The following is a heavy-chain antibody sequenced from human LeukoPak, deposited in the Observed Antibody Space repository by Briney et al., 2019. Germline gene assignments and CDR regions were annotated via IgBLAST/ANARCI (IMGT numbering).Heavy chain of an antibody. J-gene: IGHJ5*02. V-gene: IGHV4-59*12. CDR3: ATRPDIASTGPGWFDP. CDR1: GGSISSYY. Sequence: PSETLSLTCTVSGGSISSYYWSWIRQPPGKGLEWIGYIYYSGSTNYNPSLKSRVTISVDTSKNQFSLTLSSVTAADTAVYYCATRPDIASTGPGWFDPWGQGTLVTVSS. CDR2: IYYSGST. D-gene: IGHD6-13*01.